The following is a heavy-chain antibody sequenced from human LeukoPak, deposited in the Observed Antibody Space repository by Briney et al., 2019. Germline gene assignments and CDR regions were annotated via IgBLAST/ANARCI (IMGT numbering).Heavy chain of an antibody. V-gene: IGHV4-39*01. Sequence: SETLSLTCTVSGGSISSSSYYWGWIRQPPGKGLEWIGSIYYSGSTYYNPSLKSRVTISVDTSKNQFCLKLSSVTAADTAVYYCARLTYSSSSEGIDYWGQGTLVTVSS. CDR2: IYYSGST. CDR3: ARLTYSSSSEGIDY. J-gene: IGHJ4*02. D-gene: IGHD6-6*01. CDR1: GGSISSSSYY.